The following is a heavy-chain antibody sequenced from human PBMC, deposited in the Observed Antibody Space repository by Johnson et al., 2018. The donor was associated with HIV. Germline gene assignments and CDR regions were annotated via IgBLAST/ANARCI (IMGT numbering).Heavy chain of an antibody. V-gene: IGHV3-33*08. CDR1: GFTFSSYG. CDR2: IRFDGSNK. CDR3: ARQGGWLGAFDI. D-gene: IGHD5-12*01. Sequence: QVQLVESGGGVVQPGRSLRLSCAASGFTFSSYGMHWVRQAPGKGLEWVAFIRFDGSNKYFADSVKGRFTISRDNSKNTLYLQMNSLRAEDTAVYYCARQGGWLGAFDIWGQGTMVTVSS. J-gene: IGHJ3*02.